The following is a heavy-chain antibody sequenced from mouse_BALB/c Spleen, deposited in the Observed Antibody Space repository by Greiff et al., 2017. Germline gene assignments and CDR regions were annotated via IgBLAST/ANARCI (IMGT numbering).Heavy chain of an antibody. CDR2: ISNGGGST. Sequence: EVQGVESGGGLVQPGGSLKLSCAASGFTFSSYTMSWVRQTPEKRLEWVAYISNGGGSTYYPDTVKGRFTISRDNAKNTLYLQMSSLKSEDTAMYYCARHYYGRPPYFDVWGAGTTVTVSS. CDR3: ARHYYGRPPYFDV. V-gene: IGHV5-12-2*01. CDR1: GFTFSSYT. J-gene: IGHJ1*01. D-gene: IGHD1-1*01.